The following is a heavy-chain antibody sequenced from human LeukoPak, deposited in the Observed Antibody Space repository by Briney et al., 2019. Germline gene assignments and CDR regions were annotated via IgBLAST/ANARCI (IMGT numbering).Heavy chain of an antibody. V-gene: IGHV4-39*01. CDR3: ARRYDYTYWYFDL. J-gene: IGHJ2*01. D-gene: IGHD4-11*01. Sequence: SETLSLTCTVSGGSISSSSYYWGWIRQPPGKGLEWIGSIYYSGSTYYNPSLKSRVTISVDTSKSQFSLKLSSVTAADTAVYYCARRYDYTYWYFDLWGRGTLVTVSS. CDR2: IYYSGST. CDR1: GGSISSSSYY.